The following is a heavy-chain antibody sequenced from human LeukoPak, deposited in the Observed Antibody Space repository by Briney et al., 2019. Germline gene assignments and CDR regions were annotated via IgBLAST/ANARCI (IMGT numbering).Heavy chain of an antibody. CDR3: VRGLYSSDSY. CDR1: GGSISSGGYS. J-gene: IGHJ4*02. V-gene: IGHV4-30-2*01. Sequence: TSQTLSLTCAVSGGSISSGGYSWSWIRQPPGKGLEWIGYIYQNGNTYYNPSPKSRVTISVDRSKNQFSLNLSSVTAADTAVYYCVRGLYSSDSYWGQGHLVIVSS. CDR2: IYQNGNT. D-gene: IGHD6-19*01.